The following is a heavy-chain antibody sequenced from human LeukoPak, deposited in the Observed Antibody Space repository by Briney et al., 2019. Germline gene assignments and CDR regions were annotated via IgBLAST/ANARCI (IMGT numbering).Heavy chain of an antibody. CDR2: ITAYNGNT. V-gene: IGHV1-18*01. J-gene: IGHJ3*02. CDR1: GYTFTSYS. Sequence: GASVKVSCKVSGYTFTSYSINWVRQAPGQGLEWVGWITAYNGNTKYAQKLQGRVTLTTDTSTSTAYLELRSLRSDDTAVYYFARGFYCSGGGCYAGALDIWGQGTMVTVSS. CDR3: ARGFYCSGGGCYAGALDI. D-gene: IGHD2-15*01.